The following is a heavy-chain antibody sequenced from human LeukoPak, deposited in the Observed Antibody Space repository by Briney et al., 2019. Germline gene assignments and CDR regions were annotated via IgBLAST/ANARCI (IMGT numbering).Heavy chain of an antibody. Sequence: PSGTLSLTCAVSGGSISSSNWWSWVRQAPGKGLEWIGEVRYSGNTNYNPSLKSRVTISVDRSKNQFSLKLTSLTAADTAVFYCARVYGSGGSFNWFDPWGQGTLVTVSS. J-gene: IGHJ5*02. CDR2: VRYSGNT. CDR3: ARVYGSGGSFNWFDP. CDR1: GGSISSSNW. D-gene: IGHD2-15*01. V-gene: IGHV4-4*02.